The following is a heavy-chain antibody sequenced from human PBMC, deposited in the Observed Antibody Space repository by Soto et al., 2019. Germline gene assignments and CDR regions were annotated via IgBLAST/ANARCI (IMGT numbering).Heavy chain of an antibody. CDR3: ATLYDSSGYTEYFQH. Sequence: GASLKISCKGSGYSFTSYWIGWVRQMPGKGLEWMGIIYPGDSDTRYSPSFQGQVTISADKSISTAYLQWSSLKASDTAMYYCATLYDSSGYTEYFQHWGQGTLVTVSP. J-gene: IGHJ1*01. V-gene: IGHV5-51*01. CDR2: IYPGDSDT. D-gene: IGHD3-22*01. CDR1: GYSFTSYW.